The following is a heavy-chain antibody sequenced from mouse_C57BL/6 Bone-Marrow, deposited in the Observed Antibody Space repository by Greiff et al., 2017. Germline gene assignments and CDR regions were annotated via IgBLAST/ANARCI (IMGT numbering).Heavy chain of an antibody. CDR2: IDPENGDT. V-gene: IGHV14-4*01. CDR3: TLITTVVYYYAMDY. CDR1: GFNIKDDY. J-gene: IGHJ4*01. Sequence: EVQLQQSGAELVRPGASVKLSCTASGFNIKDDYMHWVKQRPEQGLEWLGWIDPENGDTEYASKFQGKATITADTSSNTAYLQLSSLTSEDTAVYYCTLITTVVYYYAMDYWGQGTSVTVSS. D-gene: IGHD1-1*01.